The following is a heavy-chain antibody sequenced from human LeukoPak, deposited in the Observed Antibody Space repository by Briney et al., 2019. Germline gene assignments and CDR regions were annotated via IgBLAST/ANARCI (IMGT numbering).Heavy chain of an antibody. CDR2: ISAYNGNT. V-gene: IGHV1-18*01. J-gene: IGHJ4*02. CDR1: GYTFTSYG. CDR3: ARVVDYGGYEPGAY. Sequence: ASVKVSCKASGYTFTSYGISWVRQAPGQGLEWMGWISAYNGNTNYAQKLRGRVTMTTDTSTSTAYMELRSLRSDDTAVYYCARVVDYGGYEPGAYWGQGTLVTVSS. D-gene: IGHD4-17*01.